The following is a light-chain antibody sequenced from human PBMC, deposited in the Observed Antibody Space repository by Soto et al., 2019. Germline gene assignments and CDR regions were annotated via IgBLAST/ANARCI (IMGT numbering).Light chain of an antibody. CDR2: DVS. J-gene: IGLJ1*01. CDR1: SSDVGGYNF. V-gene: IGLV2-14*01. CDR3: SSYTSNSTLPYV. Sequence: QSALTQPASVSGSPGQSITISCTGTSSDVGGYNFVSWYQRHPGKAPKLMIYDVSNRPSGVSNRFSGSKSGNTASLTISGLQAEDEADYFCSSYTSNSTLPYVFGTGTKVTVL.